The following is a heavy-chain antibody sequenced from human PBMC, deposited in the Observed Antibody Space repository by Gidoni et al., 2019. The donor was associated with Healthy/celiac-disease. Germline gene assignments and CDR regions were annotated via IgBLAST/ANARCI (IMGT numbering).Heavy chain of an antibody. J-gene: IGHJ3*02. D-gene: IGHD3-9*01. CDR1: GFTFSSYA. CDR2: ISGRCGST. Sequence: EVQLLESGGGLVQPGGSLRLSCAASGFTFSSYAMSWVRQAPGKGLEWVSAISGRCGSTYYADSVKGRFTISRDNSKNTLYLQMNSLRAEGTAVYYCAKEGGYFDWLLAHDAFDIWGQGTMVTVSS. CDR3: AKEGGYFDWLLAHDAFDI. V-gene: IGHV3-23*01.